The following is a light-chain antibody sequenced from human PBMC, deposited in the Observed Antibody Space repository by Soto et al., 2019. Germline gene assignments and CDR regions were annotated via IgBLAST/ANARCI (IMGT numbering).Light chain of an antibody. Sequence: QSVLTQPPSVSGAPGQRVTISGTGSGSNIGAGYDVHWYHQLPGTAPKLLIYGNNNRPSWVPDRFSGSKSGTSASLAITGLQAEDEADYYCQAYDSSLSGWVFGGGTTLTVL. CDR2: GNN. V-gene: IGLV1-40*01. CDR3: QAYDSSLSGWV. CDR1: GSNIGAGYD. J-gene: IGLJ3*02.